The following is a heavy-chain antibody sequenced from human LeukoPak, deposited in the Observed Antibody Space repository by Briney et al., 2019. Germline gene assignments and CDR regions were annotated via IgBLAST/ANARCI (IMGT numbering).Heavy chain of an antibody. CDR2: IYYSGST. D-gene: IGHD2-2*01. V-gene: IGHV4-59*01. CDR1: GGSISSYY. Sequence: SQTLSLTCTVSGGSISSYYWSWIRQPPGKGLEWIGYIYYSGSTNYNPSLKSRVTISVDTSKNQFSLKLSSVTAADTAVYYCARVGGIVVVPATTGAFDIWGQGTMVTVSS. J-gene: IGHJ3*02. CDR3: ARVGGIVVVPATTGAFDI.